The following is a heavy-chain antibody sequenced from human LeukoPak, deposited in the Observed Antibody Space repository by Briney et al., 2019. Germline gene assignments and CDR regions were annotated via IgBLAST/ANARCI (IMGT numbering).Heavy chain of an antibody. Sequence: SQTLSLTCTVSGGSISSGGYYWSWIRQHPGKGLEWIGYIYYSGSTYYNPSLKSRVTILVDTSKNQFSLKLSSVTAAGTAVYYCARYSEIYYYDSSGYDYWGQGTLVTVSS. CDR2: IYYSGST. V-gene: IGHV4-30-4*08. CDR3: ARYSEIYYYDSSGYDY. CDR1: GGSISSGGYY. D-gene: IGHD3-22*01. J-gene: IGHJ4*02.